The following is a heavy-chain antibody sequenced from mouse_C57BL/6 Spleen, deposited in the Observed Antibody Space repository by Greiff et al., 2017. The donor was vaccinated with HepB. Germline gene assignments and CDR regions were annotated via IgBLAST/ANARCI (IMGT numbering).Heavy chain of an antibody. CDR2: IHPNSGST. D-gene: IGHD1-1*01. CDR3: ARATTVPYYFDY. V-gene: IGHV1-64*01. J-gene: IGHJ2*01. Sequence: QVQLQQPGAELVKPGASVKLSCKASGYTFTRYWMHWVKQRPGQGLEWIGMIHPNSGSTNYNEKFKSKATLTVDKSSSTAYMQLSSLTSEDSAVYYCARATTVPYYFDYWGQGTTLTVSS. CDR1: GYTFTRYW.